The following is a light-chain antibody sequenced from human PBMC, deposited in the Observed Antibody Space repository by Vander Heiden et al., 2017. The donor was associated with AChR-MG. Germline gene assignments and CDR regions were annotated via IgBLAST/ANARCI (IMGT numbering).Light chain of an antibody. CDR3: QQEHSLPRT. Sequence: IQMTQSPSSLSASVGDRVTITCQASQDISNYLNWYQQKPGKAPKLLIYDASNLETGVPSRFSGSGSGTDFTFTINSLQPEDIATYYCQQEHSLPRTFGQRTKLEIK. J-gene: IGKJ2*02. CDR2: DAS. V-gene: IGKV1-33*01. CDR1: QDISNY.